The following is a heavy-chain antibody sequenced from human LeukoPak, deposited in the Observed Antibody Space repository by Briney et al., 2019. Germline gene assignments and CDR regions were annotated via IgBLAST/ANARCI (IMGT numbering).Heavy chain of an antibody. Sequence: ASVKVSCKASGYTFTGYYMHWVRQAPGQGLEWMGWINPNSGGTNYAQKFQGRVTMTRDTSISTAYMELSRLRSDDTAVYYCAREPGLRFFSGGPDNGMDVWGQGTTVTVSS. CDR3: AREPGLRFFSGGPDNGMDV. D-gene: IGHD3-3*01. J-gene: IGHJ6*02. CDR2: INPNSGGT. CDR1: GYTFTGYY. V-gene: IGHV1-2*02.